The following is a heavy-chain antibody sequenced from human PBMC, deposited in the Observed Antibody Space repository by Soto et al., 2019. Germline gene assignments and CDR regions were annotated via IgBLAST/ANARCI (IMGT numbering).Heavy chain of an antibody. D-gene: IGHD5-12*01. CDR2: ISYDGSNK. Sequence: QVQLVESGGGVVQPGRSLRLSCAASGFTFSSYGMHWVRQAPGKGLEWVAVISYDGSNKYYADSVKGRFTISRDNSKNTLYLQMNSLRAEDTAVYYCAKERWLQEHLDYWGQGTLVTVSS. CDR1: GFTFSSYG. V-gene: IGHV3-30*18. CDR3: AKERWLQEHLDY. J-gene: IGHJ4*02.